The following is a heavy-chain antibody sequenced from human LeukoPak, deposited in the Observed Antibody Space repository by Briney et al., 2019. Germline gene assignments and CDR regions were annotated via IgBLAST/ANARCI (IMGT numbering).Heavy chain of an antibody. V-gene: IGHV3-23*01. D-gene: IGHD4-17*01. Sequence: QPGGSLRLSCAASGFTFSSYAMSWVRQAPGKGLEWVSAISGSGGSTYYADSVKGRFTISRDNSKNTLYLQMNSLRAEDTAVYYCAKAHYGDYAPTWAFDIWGQGTMVTVSS. CDR2: ISGSGGST. CDR3: AKAHYGDYAPTWAFDI. J-gene: IGHJ3*02. CDR1: GFTFSSYA.